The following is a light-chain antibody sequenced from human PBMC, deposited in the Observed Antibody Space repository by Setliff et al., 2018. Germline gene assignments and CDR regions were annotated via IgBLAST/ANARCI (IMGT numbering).Light chain of an antibody. J-gene: IGLJ2*01. V-gene: IGLV2-14*03. CDR1: SSDVGSYDL. Sequence: QSALAQPASVSGSPGQSITISCSGTSSDVGSYDLVSWYQQHPGKAPKLIIYGVSDRPSGVSSRFSGSKSGNTAYLTISGLQTEDEADYYCLSYTSKTTHALFGGGTKVTVL. CDR2: GVS. CDR3: LSYTSKTTHAL.